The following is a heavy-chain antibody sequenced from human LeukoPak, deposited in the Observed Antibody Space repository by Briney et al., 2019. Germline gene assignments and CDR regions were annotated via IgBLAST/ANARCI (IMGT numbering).Heavy chain of an antibody. CDR3: ARGKSGYYYRYFDY. Sequence: PSETLSLTCAVYGGSFSGYYWSWIRQPPGKGLEWIGEINHSGSTNYNPSLKSRVTISVDTSKNQFSLKLSSVTAADTAVYYCARGKSGYYYRYFDYWGQGTLVTVSS. V-gene: IGHV4-34*01. D-gene: IGHD3-22*01. CDR1: GGSFSGYY. CDR2: INHSGST. J-gene: IGHJ4*02.